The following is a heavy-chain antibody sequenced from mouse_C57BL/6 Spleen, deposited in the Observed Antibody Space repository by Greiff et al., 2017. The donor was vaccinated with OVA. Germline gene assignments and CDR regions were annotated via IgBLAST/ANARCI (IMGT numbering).Heavy chain of an antibody. CDR3: ARANYYGSSLNWYFDV. J-gene: IGHJ1*03. CDR1: GYSITSGYY. D-gene: IGHD1-1*01. CDR2: ISYDGSN. Sequence: ESGPGLVKPSQSLSLTCSVTGYSITSGYYWNWIRQFPGNKLEWMGYISYDGSNNYNPSLKNRISITRDTSKNQFFLKLNSVTTEDTATYYCARANYYGSSLNWYFDVWGTGTTVTVSS. V-gene: IGHV3-6*01.